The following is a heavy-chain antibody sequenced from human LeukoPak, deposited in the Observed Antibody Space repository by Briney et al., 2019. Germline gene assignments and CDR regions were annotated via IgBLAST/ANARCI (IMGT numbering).Heavy chain of an antibody. J-gene: IGHJ4*02. CDR1: GGSISSGSYY. CDR2: INHGGST. D-gene: IGHD5-12*01. V-gene: IGHV4-39*07. Sequence: SQTLSLTCTVSGGSISSGSYYWSWIRQPPGKGLEWIGEINHGGSTNYNPSLKSRVTISVDTSKNQFSLKLSSVTAADTAVYYCARGGYGLIDYWGQGTLVTVSS. CDR3: ARGGYGLIDY.